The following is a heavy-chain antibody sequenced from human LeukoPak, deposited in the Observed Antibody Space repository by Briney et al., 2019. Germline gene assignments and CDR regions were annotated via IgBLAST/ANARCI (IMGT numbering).Heavy chain of an antibody. D-gene: IGHD3-10*01. V-gene: IGHV4-59*01. CDR1: GGSISRYH. J-gene: IGHJ4*02. Sequence: TETLSLTCTVSGGSISRYHWSWIRQPPEKGLEWIGYIWYSGTTNYNPSLKSRVTMSVDTSKNHFSLRLSSVTAADTAIYYCVRTISDGSGDYWGQGILVTVSA. CDR2: IWYSGTT. CDR3: VRTISDGSGDY.